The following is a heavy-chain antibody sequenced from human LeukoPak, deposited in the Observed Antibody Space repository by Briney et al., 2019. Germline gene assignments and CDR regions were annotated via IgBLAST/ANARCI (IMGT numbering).Heavy chain of an antibody. Sequence: GGSLRLSCEASEFTFSNYGMHWVRQAPGKGLEWLAVISNDGSSRQYRDSVKGRFTVSRDNSKNTLYLQMNSLRAEDTAVYYCARPYSTYNNYGMDVWGQGTTVTVSS. CDR3: ARPYSTYNNYGMDV. CDR1: EFTFSNYG. V-gene: IGHV3-30*03. D-gene: IGHD4-11*01. CDR2: ISNDGSSR. J-gene: IGHJ6*02.